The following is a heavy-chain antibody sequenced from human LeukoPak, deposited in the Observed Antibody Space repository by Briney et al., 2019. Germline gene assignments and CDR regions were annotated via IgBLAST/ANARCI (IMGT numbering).Heavy chain of an antibody. CDR2: IGDSGGST. CDR3: ATYDFWSGYGVGY. D-gene: IGHD3-3*01. V-gene: IGHV3-23*01. Sequence: GGSLRPSCAASGFTFSSYALSWVRQAPGKGLEWVSAIGDSGGSTYYADSVKGRFAISRDNSKNTLYLQMNSLRAEDTAVYYCATYDFWSGYGVGYWGQGTLVTVSS. J-gene: IGHJ4*02. CDR1: GFTFSSYA.